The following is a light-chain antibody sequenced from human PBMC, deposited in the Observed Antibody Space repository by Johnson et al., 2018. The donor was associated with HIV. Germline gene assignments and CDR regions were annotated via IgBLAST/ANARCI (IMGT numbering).Light chain of an antibody. V-gene: IGLV1-51*02. CDR2: ENN. Sequence: QPVLTQPPSVSAAPGQNVKISCSGGSSNIGSNYVSWYQQLPWTAPKLLMYENNKRPSVIPDRFSYSQSGTSPTLAITGLQTGDEADYYCGTWDSSLSAYVFGTGTKVTVL. CDR3: GTWDSSLSAYV. CDR1: SSNIGSNY. J-gene: IGLJ1*01.